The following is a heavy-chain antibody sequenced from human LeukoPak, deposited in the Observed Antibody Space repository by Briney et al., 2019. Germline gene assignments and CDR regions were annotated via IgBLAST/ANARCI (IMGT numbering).Heavy chain of an antibody. V-gene: IGHV3-30*18. CDR2: ISYDGSNK. CDR1: GFTFSSYG. J-gene: IGHJ4*02. Sequence: GRSLRLSCAASGFTFSSYGMHWVRQAPGKGLEWVAVISYDGSNKYYADSMKGRFTISRDNSKNTLYLQMNSLRAEDTAVYYCAKVPYGSGGSKRYFDYWGQGTLVTVSS. CDR3: AKVPYGSGGSKRYFDY. D-gene: IGHD3-10*01.